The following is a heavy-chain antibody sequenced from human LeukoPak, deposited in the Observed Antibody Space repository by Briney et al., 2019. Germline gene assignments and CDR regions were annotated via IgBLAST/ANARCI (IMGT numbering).Heavy chain of an antibody. D-gene: IGHD4-11*01. J-gene: IGHJ4*02. CDR2: IIPIFGTA. Sequence: SVKVSCKASGGTFSSYAISWVRQAPGQGLEWMGGIIPIFGTANYAQKFQGRVTISTDESASTAYMELSSLRSEDTALYYCAREDYSNYNFDYWGQGTLVTVSS. V-gene: IGHV1-69*05. CDR3: AREDYSNYNFDY. CDR1: GGTFSSYA.